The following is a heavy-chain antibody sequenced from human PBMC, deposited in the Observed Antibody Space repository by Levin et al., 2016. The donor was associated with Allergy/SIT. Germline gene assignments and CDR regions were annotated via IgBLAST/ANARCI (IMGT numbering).Heavy chain of an antibody. CDR3: VRLAGMATVIGTFDY. V-gene: IGHV4-39*01. J-gene: IGHJ4*02. CDR2: MFYIATT. Sequence: SETLSLTCTVSGGSINSGPYYWGWIRQTPGKGLEWIGCMFYIATTYYNPSLKSRVTISGDTSKNQFSLRLSSVTAADTAVYYCVRLAGMATVIGTFDYWGQGALVTVSS. CDR1: GGSINSGPYY. D-gene: IGHD5-24*01.